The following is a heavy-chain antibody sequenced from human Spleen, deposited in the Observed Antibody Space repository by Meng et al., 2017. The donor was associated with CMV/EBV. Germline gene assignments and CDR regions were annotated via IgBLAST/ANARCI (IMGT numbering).Heavy chain of an antibody. V-gene: IGHV6-1*01. CDR3: ARDSHDFWSGCDY. D-gene: IGHD3-3*01. Sequence: GNVSSNRAARNWIRQSPSRGLEWLGRTYYRSKWYNDYAVSVKSRIILNPDTSKKQFSLQLNSVIPEDTTVYDCARDSHDFWSGCDYWGQGTLVTVSS. CDR2: TYYRSKWYN. CDR1: GNVSSNRAA. J-gene: IGHJ4*02.